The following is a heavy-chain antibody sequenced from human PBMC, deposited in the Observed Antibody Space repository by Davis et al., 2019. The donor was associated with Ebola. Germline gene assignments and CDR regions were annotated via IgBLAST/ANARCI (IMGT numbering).Heavy chain of an antibody. CDR2: IKTDGSTT. Sequence: HTGGSLRLSCTVSGGSISSGGYYWSWVRQAPGKGLEWVARIKTDGSTTRYADSVKGRFTISRDNTKNTLYLQMNSLRGEDTAVYYCVRDTSHQLPHWLYYFYGMDVWGQGTTVTVSS. CDR3: VRDTSHQLPHWLYYFYGMDV. V-gene: IGHV3-74*01. CDR1: GGSISSGGYY. D-gene: IGHD2-2*01. J-gene: IGHJ6*02.